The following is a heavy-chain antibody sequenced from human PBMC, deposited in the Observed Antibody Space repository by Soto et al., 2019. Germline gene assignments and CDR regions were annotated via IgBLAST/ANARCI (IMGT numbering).Heavy chain of an antibody. J-gene: IGHJ3*02. D-gene: IGHD3-3*01. CDR2: IYYSGST. CDR1: GGSISSGGYY. CDR3: ARVLRKLRFLEWSRGAFDI. Sequence: SETLSLTCTVSGGSISSGGYYWSWIRQHPGKGLEWIGYIYYSGSTYYNPSLKSRVTISVDTSKNQFSLKLSSVTAADTAVYYCARVLRKLRFLEWSRGAFDIWGQGTMVTVSS. V-gene: IGHV4-31*03.